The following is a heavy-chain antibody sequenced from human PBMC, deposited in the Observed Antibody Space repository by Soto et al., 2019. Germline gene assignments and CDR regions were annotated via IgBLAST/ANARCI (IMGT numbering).Heavy chain of an antibody. D-gene: IGHD3-16*01. V-gene: IGHV1-2*04. CDR3: ARARGGDYYYYYGMDV. CDR1: GYTFTGYY. Sequence: ASVKVSCKASGYTFTGYYMHWVRQAPGQGLEWKGWINPNSGGTNYAQKFQGWVTMTRDTSISTAYMELSRLRSDDTAVYYCARARGGDYYYYYGMDVWGQGTTVTVSS. J-gene: IGHJ6*02. CDR2: INPNSGGT.